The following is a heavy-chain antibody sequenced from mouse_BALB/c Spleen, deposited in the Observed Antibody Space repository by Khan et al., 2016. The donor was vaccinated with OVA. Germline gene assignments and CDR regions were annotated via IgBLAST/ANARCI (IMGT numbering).Heavy chain of an antibody. CDR2: INYSGNT. CDR1: GYSITSEYA. Sequence: EVELVESGPGLVKPSQSLSLTCTVTGYSITSEYAWNWIRQFPGNKLEWMGYINYSGNTRFNPSLKGRTSITRDTSKNQFFPQLNSVTTEDTATYYCARKDYYDYDPFPYWGQGTLVTVSA. D-gene: IGHD2-4*01. V-gene: IGHV3-2*02. J-gene: IGHJ3*01. CDR3: ARKDYYDYDPFPY.